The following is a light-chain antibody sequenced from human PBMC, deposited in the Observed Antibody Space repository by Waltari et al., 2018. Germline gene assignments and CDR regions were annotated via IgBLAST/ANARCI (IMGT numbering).Light chain of an antibody. CDR3: MQGTHWPSWT. J-gene: IGKJ1*01. CDR2: KVS. CDR1: QSLAYNDGP. Sequence: DVVMTQSPLSLPVTLGQPASISCRSSQSLAYNDGPNWFHQRPGQAPRRLIYKVSNRDSGVPDRFSGSGSDTDFTLTISRVEAEDVGVYYCMQGTHWPSWTFGQGTKVEIK. V-gene: IGKV2-30*01.